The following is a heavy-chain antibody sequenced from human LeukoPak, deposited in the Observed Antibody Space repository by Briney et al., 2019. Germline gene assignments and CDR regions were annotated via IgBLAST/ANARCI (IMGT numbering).Heavy chain of an antibody. D-gene: IGHD5-18*01. CDR3: TSMMDTAMYGLTYYVDV. J-gene: IGHJ6*03. CDR2: IKSKTDGGTT. V-gene: IGHV3-15*01. Sequence: GGSLRLSCAASGFTFSNAWMSWVRQAPGKGLEWVGRIKSKTDGGTTDYAAPVKGRFTISRDDSKNTLYLQMHSLKIEDTAVYSCTSMMDTAMYGLTYYVDVWGKGTTVTVSS. CDR1: GFTFSNAW.